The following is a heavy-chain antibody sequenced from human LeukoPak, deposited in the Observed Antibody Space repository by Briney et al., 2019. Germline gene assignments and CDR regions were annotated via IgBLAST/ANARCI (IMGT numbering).Heavy chain of an antibody. D-gene: IGHD6-13*01. CDR1: GNSISSSSYY. J-gene: IGHJ4*02. V-gene: IGHV4-39*07. CDR2: INYYGKT. CDR3: ARAYSPPQWSPFDY. Sequence: SETLSLTCTVSGNSISSSSYYWVWIRQPPGKGLEWIGSINYYGKTYYNPSVKSRVTISVDTSKNQFSLMVRSVTAADTAVYYCARAYSPPQWSPFDYWGQGTLVTVSS.